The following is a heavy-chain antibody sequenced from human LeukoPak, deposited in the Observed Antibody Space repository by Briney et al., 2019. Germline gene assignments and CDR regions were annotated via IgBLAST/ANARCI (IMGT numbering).Heavy chain of an antibody. D-gene: IGHD5-24*01. V-gene: IGHV4-59*11. Sequence: SETLPLTCTVSGGSISSHYWSWIRQPPGKGLEWIGYIYYSGSTNYNPSLKSRVTISVDTSKNQFSLKLSSVTAADTAVYYCARQMATIGPFDYWGQGTLVTVSS. CDR2: IYYSGST. J-gene: IGHJ4*02. CDR1: GGSISSHY. CDR3: ARQMATIGPFDY.